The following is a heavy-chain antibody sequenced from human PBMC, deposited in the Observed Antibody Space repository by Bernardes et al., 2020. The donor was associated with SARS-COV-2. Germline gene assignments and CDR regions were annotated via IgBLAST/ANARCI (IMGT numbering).Heavy chain of an antibody. CDR1: GYTFTNYD. J-gene: IGHJ4*02. CDR2: MNPKSGDT. V-gene: IGHV1-8*01. CDR3: ARGGPGIAVF. D-gene: IGHD6-19*01. Sequence: ASVKVSCKTSGYTFTNYDINWVRQATGQGLEWMGWMNPKSGDTGHAQKLQGRVTMTRDTSITTAYMKLSSVTAADTAVYYCARGGPGIAVFWGQGTLVTVSS.